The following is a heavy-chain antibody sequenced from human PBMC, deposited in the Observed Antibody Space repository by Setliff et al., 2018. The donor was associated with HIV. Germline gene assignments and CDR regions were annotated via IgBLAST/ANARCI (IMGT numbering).Heavy chain of an antibody. CDR1: GESFSNYH. CDR3: ARDQGNPPSRGDI. J-gene: IGHJ3*02. CDR2: ISRSGNT. Sequence: SETLSLTCAVFGESFSNYHWNWFRQPPGGGLEWIGEISRSGNTDYNSSLKSRVTISVDTSKNQFSLNLTSVTAADTAVYFCARDQGNPPSRGDIWGQGTMVTVSS. V-gene: IGHV4-34*01.